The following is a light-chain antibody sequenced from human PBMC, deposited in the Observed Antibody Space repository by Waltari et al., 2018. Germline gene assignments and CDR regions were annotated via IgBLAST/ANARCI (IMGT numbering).Light chain of an antibody. CDR1: SIGTTY. CDR2: CKR. CDR3: QVRDASDNPVV. Sequence: SSVLTQRPAVSVALGQTARITCRGDSIGTTYARWYQQKPGQAPILVIFCKRKRPSGIPERFSGYSSGTTASLTISGAEAEDEADYYCQVRDASDNPVVFGSGTKVTVL. J-gene: IGLJ6*01. V-gene: IGLV3-19*01.